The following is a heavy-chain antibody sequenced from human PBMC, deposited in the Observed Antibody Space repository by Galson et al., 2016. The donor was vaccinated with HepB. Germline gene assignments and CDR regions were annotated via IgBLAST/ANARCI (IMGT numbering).Heavy chain of an antibody. J-gene: IGHJ4*02. Sequence: TLSLTCTVSGGAISNVNYFWSWIRQPPGEALRWIGYIYHTGSTYYSPSLKSRVTISVDPSKNQFSLNLSSVTAAATAVYYRARVAFLAARRDFDCWGQGTLVTVSS. V-gene: IGHV4-31*03. CDR3: ARVAFLAARRDFDC. CDR2: IYHTGST. D-gene: IGHD6-6*01. CDR1: GGAISNVNYF.